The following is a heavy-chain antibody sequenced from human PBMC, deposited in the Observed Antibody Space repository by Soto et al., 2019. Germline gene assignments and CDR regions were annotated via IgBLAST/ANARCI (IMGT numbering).Heavy chain of an antibody. CDR1: GFTFSSYA. CDR2: ISYDGSNK. CDR3: ARDQATVTTSSDDAFDI. V-gene: IGHV3-30-3*01. J-gene: IGHJ3*02. D-gene: IGHD4-17*01. Sequence: GGSLRLSCAASGFTFSSYAMHWVRQAPGKGLEWVAVISYDGSNKYYADSVKGRFTISRDNSKNTLYLQMNSLRAEDTAVYYCARDQATVTTSSDDAFDIWGQGTMVTVSS.